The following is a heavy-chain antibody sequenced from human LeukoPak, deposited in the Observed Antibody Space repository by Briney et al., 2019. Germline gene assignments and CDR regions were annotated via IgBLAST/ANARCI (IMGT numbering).Heavy chain of an antibody. V-gene: IGHV4-4*07. D-gene: IGHD4-17*01. CDR3: ARTSYGDHWYFDL. J-gene: IGHJ2*01. Sequence: RMYTSGRPHYNPSLKSRVTMSVDKSNNQFSLKLSSVTAADTAVYYCARTSYGDHWYFDLWGRGTLVTVSS. CDR2: MYTSGRP.